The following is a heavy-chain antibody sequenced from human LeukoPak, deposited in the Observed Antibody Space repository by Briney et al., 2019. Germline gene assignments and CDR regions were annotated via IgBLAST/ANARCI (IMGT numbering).Heavy chain of an antibody. CDR2: ISAYNGNT. J-gene: IGHJ4*02. D-gene: IGHD3-9*01. CDR3: ARGRRYFDWLSDY. Sequence: ASVKVSCKASGGTFSNYAISWVRQAPGQGLEWMGWISAYNGNTNYAQKLQGRVTMTTDTSTSTAYMELRSLRSDDTAVYYCARGRRYFDWLSDYWGQGTLVTVSS. V-gene: IGHV1-18*01. CDR1: GGTFSNYA.